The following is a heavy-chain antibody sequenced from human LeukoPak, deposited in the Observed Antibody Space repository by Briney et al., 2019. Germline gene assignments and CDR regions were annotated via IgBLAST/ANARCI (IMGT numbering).Heavy chain of an antibody. CDR3: TSSIAAAGNYSYGMDV. D-gene: IGHD6-13*01. V-gene: IGHV3-73*01. CDR1: GFTFSGSG. Sequence: PGGSLRLSCAASGFTFSGSGMHWVRQASGKGLEWVGRIRSKANSYATAYAASVKGRFTISRDDSKNTAYLQMNSLKTEDTAVYYCTSSIAAAGNYSYGMDVWGQGTTVTVSS. CDR2: IRSKANSYAT. J-gene: IGHJ6*02.